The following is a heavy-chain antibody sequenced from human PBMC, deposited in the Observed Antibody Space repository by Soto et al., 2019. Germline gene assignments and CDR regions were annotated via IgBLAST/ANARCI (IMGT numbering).Heavy chain of an antibody. V-gene: IGHV4-59*01. D-gene: IGHD3-3*01. J-gene: IGHJ5*02. CDR1: GGSISSYY. Sequence: SETLSLTCTVSGGSISSYYWSWIRQPPGKGLEWIGYIYYSGSTNYNPSLKSRVTISVDTSKNQFSLKLSSVTAADTAVYYCARGRYDFWSGNWFDPLGQGTLVTVSS. CDR2: IYYSGST. CDR3: ARGRYDFWSGNWFDP.